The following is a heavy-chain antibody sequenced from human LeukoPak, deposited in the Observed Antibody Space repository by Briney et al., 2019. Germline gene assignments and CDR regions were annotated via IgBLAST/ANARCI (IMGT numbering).Heavy chain of an antibody. V-gene: IGHV3-7*01. CDR3: ARVRRTGATDRPDAFDI. CDR1: GFTFSSYW. J-gene: IGHJ3*02. Sequence: GGSLRLSCAASGFTFSSYWMSWVRQAPGKGLEWVANIKQDGSEKYYVDSVKGRFTISRDNAKNSLYLQMNSLRAEDTAVYYCARVRRTGATDRPDAFDIWGQGTMVTVSS. CDR2: IKQDGSEK. D-gene: IGHD1-7*01.